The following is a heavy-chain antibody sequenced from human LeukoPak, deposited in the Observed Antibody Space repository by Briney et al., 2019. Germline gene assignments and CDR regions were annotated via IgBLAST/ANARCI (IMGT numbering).Heavy chain of an antibody. J-gene: IGHJ6*04. V-gene: IGHV3-23*01. CDR2: ISGNGGST. D-gene: IGHD3-10*02. CDR3: ADLGITMIGGV. CDR1: GFIFSSYG. Sequence: GGSLTLSCTASGFIFSSYGMDWVRQAAGKGLAWVSVISGNGGSTYYADSVKGRFTIPRDNAKNSLYLQMNRLRAKDTAVYYCADLGITMIGGVWGKGTTVTISS.